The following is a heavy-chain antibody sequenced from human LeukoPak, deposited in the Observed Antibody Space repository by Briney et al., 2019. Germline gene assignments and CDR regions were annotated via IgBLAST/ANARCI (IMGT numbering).Heavy chain of an antibody. V-gene: IGHV5-51*01. CDR3: ARHFSNEYGYDWYYMDV. CDR1: GYSFTNYW. CDR2: IYPGDSDT. Sequence: GESLKISCKGSGYSFTNYWIGWVRHMPGKGLEWMGIIYPGDSDTRYSPSFQGHVTTSADKSISTASLQLNSLKASDTAMYYCARHFSNEYGYDWYYMDVWGKGTTVTVSS. J-gene: IGHJ6*03. D-gene: IGHD5-18*01.